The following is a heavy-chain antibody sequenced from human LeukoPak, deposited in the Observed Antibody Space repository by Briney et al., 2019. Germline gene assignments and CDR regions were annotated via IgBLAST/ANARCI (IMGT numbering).Heavy chain of an antibody. CDR3: ARLSGYEAFDY. J-gene: IGHJ4*02. CDR1: GFTFSNYG. V-gene: IGHV3-30*02. CDR2: IRSDGSTK. D-gene: IGHD5-12*01. Sequence: GGSLRLSCAASGFTFSNYGMHWVRQAPGKGLEWVAFIRSDGSTKYYADSVKGRFTISRDNSKSTLYLQMNSLRAEDTAVYYCARLSGYEAFDYWGQGTLVTVSS.